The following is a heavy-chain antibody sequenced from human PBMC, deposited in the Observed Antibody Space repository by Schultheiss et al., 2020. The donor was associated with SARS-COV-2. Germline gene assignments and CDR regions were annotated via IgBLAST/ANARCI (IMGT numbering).Heavy chain of an antibody. J-gene: IGHJ5*02. CDR2: IYTSGST. CDR1: GGSFSGYY. CDR3: ARGVGGYSGYSHFDP. Sequence: SETLSLTCAVYGGSFSGYYWSWIRQPAGKGLEWIGRIYTSGSTNYNPSLKSRVTMSVDTSKNQFSLKLSSVTAADTAVYYCARGVGGYSGYSHFDPWGQGTLVTVSS. V-gene: IGHV4-59*10. D-gene: IGHD1-26*01.